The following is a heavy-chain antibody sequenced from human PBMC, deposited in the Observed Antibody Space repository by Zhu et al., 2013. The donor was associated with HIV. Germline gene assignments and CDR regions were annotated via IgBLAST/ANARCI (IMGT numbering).Heavy chain of an antibody. CDR3: ARGEVVVAATNRTPTFRYYYFDY. Sequence: QVQLVQSGAEVKKPGSSVKVSCKASGGTFSSYAISWVRQAPGQGLEWMGGIIPIFGTANYAQKFQGRVTITADESTSTAYMELSSLRSEDTAVYYCARGEVVVAATNRTPTFRYYYFDYWGQGTLVTVSS. CDR1: GGTFSSYA. V-gene: IGHV1-69*01. CDR2: IIPIFGTA. D-gene: IGHD2-15*01. J-gene: IGHJ4*02.